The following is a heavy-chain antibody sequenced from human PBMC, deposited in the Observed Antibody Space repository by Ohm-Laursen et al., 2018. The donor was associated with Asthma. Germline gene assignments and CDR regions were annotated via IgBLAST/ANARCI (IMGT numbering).Heavy chain of an antibody. D-gene: IGHD4-23*01. Sequence: SLRLSCAAPGFIFNNDFMSWIRQAPGKGLEWVSYTSGTGSVIYYADSVRGRFTISRDNAKNSLSLQMNSLRAEDTAVYYCVRSVDDGGNSGDYWGQGTLVTVSS. CDR3: VRSVDDGGNSGDY. CDR1: GFIFNNDF. CDR2: TSGTGSVI. V-gene: IGHV3-11*04. J-gene: IGHJ4*02.